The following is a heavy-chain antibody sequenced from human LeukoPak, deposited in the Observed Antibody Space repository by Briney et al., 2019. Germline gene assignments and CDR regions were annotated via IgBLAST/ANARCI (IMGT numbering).Heavy chain of an antibody. J-gene: IGHJ4*02. D-gene: IGHD1-7*01. CDR3: ARDRAEHNWTYHTLFDY. CDR1: GFTFRDYW. Sequence: GGSLRLSCTSSGFTFRDYWMHWIRQTRREGLVWVSGINGDETSRAYADSVEGRFTISRDNAKNTLYLQIDSLRAEDSAIYYCARDRAEHNWTYHTLFDYWGQGAPVTVSS. CDR2: INGDETSR. V-gene: IGHV3-74*01.